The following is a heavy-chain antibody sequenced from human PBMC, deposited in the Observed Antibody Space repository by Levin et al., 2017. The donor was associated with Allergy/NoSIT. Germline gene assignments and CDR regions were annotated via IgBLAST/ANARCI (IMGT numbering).Heavy chain of an antibody. Sequence: SGESLKISCKASGYTFTGYYMHWVRQAPGQGLEWMGWINPNSGGTNYAQKFQGRVTMTRDTSISTAYMELSRLRSDDTAVYYCARVIGLNYSSGWYDNVRAFDIWGQGTMFTVSS. CDR3: ARVIGLNYSSGWYDNVRAFDI. CDR1: GYTFTGYY. V-gene: IGHV1-2*02. D-gene: IGHD6-19*01. CDR2: INPNSGGT. J-gene: IGHJ3*02.